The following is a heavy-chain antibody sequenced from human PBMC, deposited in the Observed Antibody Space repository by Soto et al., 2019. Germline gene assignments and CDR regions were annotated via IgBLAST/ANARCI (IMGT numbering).Heavy chain of an antibody. J-gene: IGHJ4*02. CDR3: VKDPYDSWRAYYPGD. CDR1: GFTFSVYD. Sequence: GGSLRLSCAASGFTFSVYDMHLVRQAPGRGLEYVSSMSGNGGTIHYADSVKGRFTISRDNSKNTLHLQMTSLTPEDTAIYYCVKDPYDSWRAYYPGDWGLGTLVTVSS. V-gene: IGHV3-64D*06. D-gene: IGHD3-3*01. CDR2: MSGNGGTI.